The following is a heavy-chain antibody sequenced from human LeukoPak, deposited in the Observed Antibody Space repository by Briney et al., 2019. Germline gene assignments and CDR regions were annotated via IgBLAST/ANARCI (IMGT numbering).Heavy chain of an antibody. CDR1: GFTFSSYW. J-gene: IGHJ4*03. V-gene: IGHV3-7*01. CDR2: IKQDESEK. D-gene: IGHD3-9*01. CDR3: ARVEDYDILTGFDY. Sequence: GGTLRLSCAASGFTFSSYWMSWVRQAPGKGLEWVANIKQDESEKYYVDSVKGRFTISRDNAKNSLYLQMNSLRAEDTAVYYCARVEDYDILTGFDYWGQGTMVTVSS.